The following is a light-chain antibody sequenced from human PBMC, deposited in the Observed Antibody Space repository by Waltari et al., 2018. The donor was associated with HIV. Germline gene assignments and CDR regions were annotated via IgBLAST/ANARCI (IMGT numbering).Light chain of an antibody. CDR3: CSYVGSSTLL. CDR2: EVS. V-gene: IGLV2-23*02. CDR1: HSDVGHYHL. J-gene: IGLJ3*02. Sequence: QSALTQSASVSGSPGQSINISCTGTHSDVGHYHLVSWYQQQPGKVPKLLFYEVSQRPSGVSDRFSGSKSGNTASLTISGLQAEDEADYYCCSYVGSSTLLFGGGTKLTVL.